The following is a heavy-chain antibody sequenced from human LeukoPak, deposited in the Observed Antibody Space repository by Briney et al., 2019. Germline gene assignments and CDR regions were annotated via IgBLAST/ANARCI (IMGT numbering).Heavy chain of an antibody. CDR1: GYTFTHHG. CDR3: ARDPTNTSGRYAYFDS. D-gene: IGHD6-19*01. CDR2: ISGYNGDT. V-gene: IGHV1-18*01. J-gene: IGHJ4*02. Sequence: ASVKVSCKASGYTFTHHGITWVRQAPGQGLEWMAWISGYNGDTIYAQKFQGRVTLTTDTSTSTAYMELRSLRSDDTAVYYCARDPTNTSGRYAYFDSWGQGTLVTVSS.